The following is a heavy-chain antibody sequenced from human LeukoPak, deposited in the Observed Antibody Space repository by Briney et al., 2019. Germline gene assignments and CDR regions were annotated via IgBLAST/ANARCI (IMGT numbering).Heavy chain of an antibody. Sequence: ASVKVSCKTSGYTFTTYGISWVRQARGRGLEYMGWISAFTGNTNYAQKFQGRVAMTMDTSTSTVEMELRSLKFDDTAVYFCARLSYDGEGYWGQGTLVTVSS. CDR2: ISAFTGNT. J-gene: IGHJ4*02. D-gene: IGHD3-10*01. CDR1: GYTFTTYG. CDR3: ARLSYDGEGY. V-gene: IGHV1-18*01.